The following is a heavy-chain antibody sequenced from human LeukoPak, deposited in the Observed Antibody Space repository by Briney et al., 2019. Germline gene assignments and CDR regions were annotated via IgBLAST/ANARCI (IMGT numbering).Heavy chain of an antibody. CDR2: IYYSGST. CDR1: GSSISSSSYY. CDR3: ARHSYYYDSSGYSLGFDY. D-gene: IGHD3-22*01. J-gene: IGHJ4*02. Sequence: SETLSLTCTVSGSSISSSSYYWGWIRQPPGKGLEWIGSIYYSGSTYYNPSLKGRVTISIDTSKNQFSLKLSSVTAADTAVYYCARHSYYYDSSGYSLGFDYWGQGTLVTVSS. V-gene: IGHV4-39*01.